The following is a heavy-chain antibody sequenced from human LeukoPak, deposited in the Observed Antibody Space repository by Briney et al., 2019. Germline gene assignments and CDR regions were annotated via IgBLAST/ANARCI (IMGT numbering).Heavy chain of an antibody. CDR2: ISSSSSYI. J-gene: IGHJ4*02. CDR1: GFTFSSYS. V-gene: IGHV3-21*01. D-gene: IGHD3-22*01. Sequence: GGSLRLSCAASGFTFSSYSMNWVRQAPGKGLEWVSSISSSSSYIYYADSVKGRFTISRDNAKNSLYLQMNSLRAEDTAVYYCARSATMIVVFIDYWGQGTLVTVSS. CDR3: ARSATMIVVFIDY.